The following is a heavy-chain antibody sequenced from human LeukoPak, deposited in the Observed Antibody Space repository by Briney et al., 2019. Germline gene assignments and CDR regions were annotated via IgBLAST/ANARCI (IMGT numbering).Heavy chain of an antibody. CDR2: ISSSSSYI. CDR1: GFTFSSYS. J-gene: IGHJ4*02. Sequence: GGSLRLSCAASGFTFSSYSMNWVRQAPGKGLEWVSSISSSSSYIYYADSVKGRFTISRDNAKNSLYLQMNSLRAEDTAVYYCARDRTNYDFWSGYPIYDYWGQGTLVTVSS. V-gene: IGHV3-21*01. CDR3: ARDRTNYDFWSGYPIYDY. D-gene: IGHD3-3*01.